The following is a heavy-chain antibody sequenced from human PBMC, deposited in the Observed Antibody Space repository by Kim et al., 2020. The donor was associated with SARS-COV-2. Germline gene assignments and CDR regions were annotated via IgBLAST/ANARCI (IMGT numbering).Heavy chain of an antibody. CDR3: AREVGAKDY. Sequence: GGSLRLSCAASGFIFSTCTMHWVRQAPGKGLEWVAGILYDGRNKYYADSMKGRFTISRDNSKNTLHLQMNSLRPEDTAVYYCAREVGAKDYWGQGTLVTVSS. J-gene: IGHJ4*02. D-gene: IGHD1-26*01. CDR2: ILYDGRNK. CDR1: GFIFSTCT. V-gene: IGHV3-30*04.